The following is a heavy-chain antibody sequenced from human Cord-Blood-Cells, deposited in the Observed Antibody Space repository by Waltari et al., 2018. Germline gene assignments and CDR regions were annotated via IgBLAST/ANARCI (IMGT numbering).Heavy chain of an antibody. CDR1: GYTFTSYD. CDR3: ARQKDPSPFYYYYYGMDV. J-gene: IGHJ6*02. Sequence: QVPLVQSGAEVKKPGASVKVSCKASGYTFTSYDINWVRQATGQGPEWMGWMNPNSGNTGYAQKFQGRVTMTRNTSISTAYMELSSLRSEDTAVYYCARQKDPSPFYYYYYGMDVWGQGTTVTVSS. V-gene: IGHV1-8*01. CDR2: MNPNSGNT.